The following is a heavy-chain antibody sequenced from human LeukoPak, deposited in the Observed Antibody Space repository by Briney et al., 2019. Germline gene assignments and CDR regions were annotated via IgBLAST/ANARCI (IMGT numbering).Heavy chain of an antibody. D-gene: IGHD3-10*01. V-gene: IGHV3-30*02. CDR1: GFTFSHYA. CDR2: IRYDGTNQ. CDR3: AKDEFEDTSLVFDN. Sequence: GGSLRLSCEASGFTFSHYAMHWVRQAPGKGLEWVTFIRYDGTNQFYADSVMGRFTISRDNSKNTLYLQMNSLRPEDTAVYFCAKDEFEDTSLVFDNRGQGTLVTVSS. J-gene: IGHJ4*02.